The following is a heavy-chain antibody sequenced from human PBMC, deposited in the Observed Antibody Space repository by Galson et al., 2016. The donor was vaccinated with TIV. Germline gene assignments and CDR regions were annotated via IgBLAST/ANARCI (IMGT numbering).Heavy chain of an antibody. D-gene: IGHD3-3*01. CDR1: GVSFSIHG. V-gene: IGHV3-23*01. J-gene: IGHJ4*02. CDR3: TTDPPILG. Sequence: SLRLSCAASGVSFSIHGMSWVRQAPGKGLEWVATIRYTGTETYYPDSVKGRFTISRDTSKSTVYLQLNSLRGEDTAIYYCTTDPPILGWGQGPLVTVS. CDR2: IRYTGTET.